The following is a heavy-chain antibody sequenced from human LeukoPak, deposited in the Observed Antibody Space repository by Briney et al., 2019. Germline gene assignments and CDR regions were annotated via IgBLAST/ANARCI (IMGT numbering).Heavy chain of an antibody. J-gene: IGHJ4*02. Sequence: PGGSLRLSCAASGFTFSNYGMNWVRQAPGKGLEWVSGISGSGSSTYYADSVKGRFTISRDNSKNTLYVQMNSLRVEDTAVYYCTTRLRNHFDYWGQGTQVTVSS. CDR3: TTRLRNHFDY. CDR1: GFTFSNYG. V-gene: IGHV3-23*01. D-gene: IGHD5-12*01. CDR2: ISGSGSST.